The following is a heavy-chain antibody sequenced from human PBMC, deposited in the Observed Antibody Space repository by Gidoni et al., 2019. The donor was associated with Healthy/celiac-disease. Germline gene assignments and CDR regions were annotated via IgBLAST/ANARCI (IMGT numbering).Heavy chain of an antibody. Sequence: QVQLQESGPGLGKPSETLSLTCAVYVYSISSGYYWGWIRQPPGKVLEWSGSIYHSGSTYYNPSLKSRVTISVDTSKNQFSLKLSSVTAADTAVYYCARDVKGSGSYYADYWGQGTLVTVSS. D-gene: IGHD1-26*01. V-gene: IGHV4-38-2*02. CDR3: ARDVKGSGSYYADY. J-gene: IGHJ4*02. CDR2: IYHSGST. CDR1: VYSISSGYY.